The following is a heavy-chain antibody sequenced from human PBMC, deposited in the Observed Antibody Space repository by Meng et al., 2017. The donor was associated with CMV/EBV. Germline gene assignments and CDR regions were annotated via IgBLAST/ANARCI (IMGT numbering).Heavy chain of an antibody. CDR1: GGSFSGYY. CDR3: ARGTIFGVVWIGYFDY. D-gene: IGHD3-3*02. V-gene: IGHV4-34*01. J-gene: IGHJ4*02. Sequence: QVQQQQWGEGLLKPAETLSLTCAVYGGSFSGYYWSWIRQPPGKGLEWIGEINHSGSTNYNPSLKSRVTISVDTSKNQFSLKLSSVTAADTAVYYCARGTIFGVVWIGYFDYWGQGTLVTVSS. CDR2: INHSGST.